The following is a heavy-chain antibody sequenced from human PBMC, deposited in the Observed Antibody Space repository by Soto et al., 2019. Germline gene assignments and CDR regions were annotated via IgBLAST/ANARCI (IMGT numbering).Heavy chain of an antibody. J-gene: IGHJ4*02. D-gene: IGHD3-10*01. CDR3: ARHEGSILWFGELKTNRFDY. CDR2: IYYSGGT. CDR1: GGSISSSSYY. Sequence: SETLSLTCTVSGGSISSSSYYWGWIRQPPGKGLEWIGSIYYSGGTYYNPSLKSRVTISVDTSKNQFSLKLSSVTAADTAVYYCARHEGSILWFGELKTNRFDYWGQGTLVTVSS. V-gene: IGHV4-39*01.